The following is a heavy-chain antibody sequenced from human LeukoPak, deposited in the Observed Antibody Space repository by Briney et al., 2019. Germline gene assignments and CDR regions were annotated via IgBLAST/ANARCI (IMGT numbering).Heavy chain of an antibody. CDR2: INPSSGTT. V-gene: IGHV1-46*01. J-gene: IGHJ4*02. CDR1: GYTFTNYY. D-gene: IGHD3-10*01. Sequence: ASVKVSCKASGYTFTNYYMVWVRQAPGQGLEWMGIINPSSGTTNYAQKFQGRVTMTRDMSTSTVYMELSSLRSEDTAVYYCAADFNYYGSGMGVWGQGTLVTVSS. CDR3: AADFNYYGSGMGV.